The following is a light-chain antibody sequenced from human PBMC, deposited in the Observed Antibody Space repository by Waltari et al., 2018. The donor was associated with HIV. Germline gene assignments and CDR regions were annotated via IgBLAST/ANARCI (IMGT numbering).Light chain of an antibody. CDR3: AAWDDTLTVV. Sequence: QSVLTQPPSASGTPGHSVTISCSGTSSNIGTNYVYWYQQFPGTAPKLLIYRNNKRPSGVPDRFSGSKSGTSASLAISGLRSDDEADYYCAAWDDTLTVVFGGGTKLTVL. CDR2: RNN. CDR1: SSNIGTNY. J-gene: IGLJ2*01. V-gene: IGLV1-47*01.